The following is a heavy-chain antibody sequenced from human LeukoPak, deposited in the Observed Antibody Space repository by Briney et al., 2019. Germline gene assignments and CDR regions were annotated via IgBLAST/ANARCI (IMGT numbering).Heavy chain of an antibody. D-gene: IGHD1-26*01. Sequence: PGGSLRLSCAASGFIFSSYCMHWVRQAPGKGLEWVAFIRYDGSNKYYADSVKGRFTISRDNSRDTLYLQTISLRAEDTAVYYCEKSADGAALGDYRGRGTPVIVSS. J-gene: IGHJ4*02. CDR2: IRYDGSNK. CDR3: EKSADGAALGDY. V-gene: IGHV3-30*02. CDR1: GFIFSSYC.